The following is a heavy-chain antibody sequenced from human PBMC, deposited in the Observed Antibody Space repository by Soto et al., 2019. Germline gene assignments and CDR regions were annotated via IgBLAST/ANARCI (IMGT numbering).Heavy chain of an antibody. J-gene: IGHJ6*02. CDR3: ASLGYCISTSCPTYYYYGMDV. CDR2: VNPNSGGT. D-gene: IGHD2-2*01. V-gene: IGHV1-2*04. Sequence: ASVKVSCKASGYTFTDYYMHWLRQAPGQGLEWMGWVNPNSGGTHYAQKFQGWVTMTRDTSISTAYMELSRLRSEDTAVYYCASLGYCISTSCPTYYYYGMDVWGQGTTVTVS. CDR1: GYTFTDYY.